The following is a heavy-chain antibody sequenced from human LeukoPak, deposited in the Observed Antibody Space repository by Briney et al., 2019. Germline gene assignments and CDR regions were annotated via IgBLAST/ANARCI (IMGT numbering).Heavy chain of an antibody. J-gene: IGHJ4*02. V-gene: IGHV1-24*01. Sequence: ASVKFSCKVSGYTLTELSMHWVRQAPGKGLEWMGGFDPEDGETIYAQKFQGRVTMTEDTSTDTAYMELSSLRSEDTAVYYCATGRNPRGGFDYWGQGTLVTVSS. CDR2: FDPEDGET. CDR3: ATGRNPRGGFDY. CDR1: GYTLTELS. D-gene: IGHD1-14*01.